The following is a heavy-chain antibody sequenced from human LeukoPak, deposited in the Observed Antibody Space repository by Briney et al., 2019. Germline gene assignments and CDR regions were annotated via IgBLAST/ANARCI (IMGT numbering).Heavy chain of an antibody. CDR2: ISYDGSNK. V-gene: IGHV3-30*18. CDR1: GFTFSTYG. J-gene: IGHJ4*02. Sequence: GGSLRLSCEASGFTFSTYGMHWVRQAPGKGLEWVAVISYDGSNKYYADSVKGRFTISRDNSKNTLYLQMNSLRAEDTAVYYCAKGTEAQIDYWGQGTLVTVSS. CDR3: AKGTEAQIDY.